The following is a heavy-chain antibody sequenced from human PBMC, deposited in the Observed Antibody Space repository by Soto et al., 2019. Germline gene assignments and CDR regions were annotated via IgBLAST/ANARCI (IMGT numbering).Heavy chain of an antibody. Sequence: ASVKGSFKASGYTFTSYGISWVRQTPGQGLEWMGWIIAYNGNTIYTQKLQGRVTMTTDTSTSTAYMELRSLRSDDTDVYYCERETSDGPDYWGQGTLVTVSS. J-gene: IGHJ4*02. V-gene: IGHV1-18*01. D-gene: IGHD2-2*01. CDR1: GYTFTSYG. CDR3: ERETSDGPDY. CDR2: IIAYNGNT.